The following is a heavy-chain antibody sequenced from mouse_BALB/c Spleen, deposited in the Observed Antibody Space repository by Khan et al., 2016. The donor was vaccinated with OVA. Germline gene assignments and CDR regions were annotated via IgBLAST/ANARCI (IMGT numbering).Heavy chain of an antibody. CDR3: AREKYYGSSHYAMDY. V-gene: IGHV1S41*01. CDR2: ISPGSGTP. J-gene: IGHJ4*01. Sequence: DLVKPGASVKLSCKASGYTFTSYWINWIKQRPGQGLEWIGRISPGSGTPYYNEMFKGKATLTVDISSNTAYIQLSSLSSEDSAVYFCAREKYYGSSHYAMDYWGQGTSVTVSS. D-gene: IGHD1-1*01. CDR1: GYTFTSYW.